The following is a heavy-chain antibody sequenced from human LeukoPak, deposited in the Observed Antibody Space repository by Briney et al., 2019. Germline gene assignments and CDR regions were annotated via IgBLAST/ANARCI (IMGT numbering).Heavy chain of an antibody. CDR2: IKEDGSEK. CDR3: ARKGYGDY. CDR1: GFTFSSYR. J-gene: IGHJ4*02. V-gene: IGHV3-7*01. Sequence: GGSLRLSCAASGFTFSSYRMSWVRGAPGKGVEGGADIKEDGSEKEYVDSVKGRVTISRDNPKNSLYLQMNSLRAEDTSVYYCARKGYGDYWGQGTLVTVSS. D-gene: IGHD5-12*01.